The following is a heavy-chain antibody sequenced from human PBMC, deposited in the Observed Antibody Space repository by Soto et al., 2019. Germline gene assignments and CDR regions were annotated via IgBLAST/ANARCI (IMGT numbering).Heavy chain of an antibody. J-gene: IGHJ6*02. V-gene: IGHV4-59*08. CDR3: ARLHYGDYDYYYYGMDV. Sequence: SETLSLTCTVSGGSISSYYWSWIRQPPGKGLEWIGYINYSGSTNYNPSLKSRVTISVDMSKNQFSLKLSSVTAADTAVYYCARLHYGDYDYYYYGMDVWGQGTTVTVSS. D-gene: IGHD4-17*01. CDR1: GGSISSYY. CDR2: INYSGST.